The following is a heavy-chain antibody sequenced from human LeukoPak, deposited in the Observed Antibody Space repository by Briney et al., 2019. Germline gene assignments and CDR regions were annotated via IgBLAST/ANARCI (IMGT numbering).Heavy chain of an antibody. J-gene: IGHJ3*02. D-gene: IGHD4-17*01. Sequence: SETLSLPCRVSDDPFSTHYWTWIPQPPGKGLEGIGYISSIGSTNYNPSLKSRVTISVDTSKKQFSLRMTSVTAADTAVYYCARDPTTVTKGFDIWGQGTMVTVSS. V-gene: IGHV4-59*11. CDR3: ARDPTTVTKGFDI. CDR1: DDPFSTHY. CDR2: ISSIGST.